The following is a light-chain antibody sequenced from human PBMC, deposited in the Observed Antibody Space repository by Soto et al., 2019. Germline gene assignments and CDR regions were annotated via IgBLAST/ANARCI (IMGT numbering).Light chain of an antibody. CDR3: AAWDDSLRGKV. Sequence: QAVVTQPPSASGTPGQRVTISCSGSSSNIGSNYVYWYQQLPGTAPKLLIYRNNERPSGVPDRFSGSKSGTSASLAISGLRSEDVADYYCAAWDDSLRGKVFGGGTKLTVL. CDR1: SSNIGSNY. CDR2: RNN. J-gene: IGLJ3*02. V-gene: IGLV1-47*01.